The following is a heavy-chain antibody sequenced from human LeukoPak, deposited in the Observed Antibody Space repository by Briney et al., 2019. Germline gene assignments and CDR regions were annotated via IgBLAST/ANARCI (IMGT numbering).Heavy chain of an antibody. CDR1: GFTFSSYA. J-gene: IGHJ3*02. D-gene: IGHD2-2*01. CDR2: ISYDGSNK. Sequence: GGSLRLSCAASGFTFSSYAMHWVRQAPGKGLEWVAVISYDGSNKYYADSVKGRFTISRDNSKNTLYLQMNSLRAEDTAVYYCARDPGVVPAANDAFDIWGQGTMVTVSS. V-gene: IGHV3-30*04. CDR3: ARDPGVVPAANDAFDI.